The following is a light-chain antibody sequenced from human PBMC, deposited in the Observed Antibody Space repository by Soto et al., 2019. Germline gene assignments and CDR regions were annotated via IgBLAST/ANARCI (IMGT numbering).Light chain of an antibody. CDR3: QQYGDLPPT. CDR1: QSVSID. V-gene: IGKV3-15*01. CDR2: GAS. Sequence: IVMTQSPATLSVYTGERATLSCRASQSVSIDLAWYQQTPGQAPRLLIYGASTRATGIPVRFSGSGSGTDFTLTISRLEPEDFVVYHCQQYGDLPPTFGQGTRLEIK. J-gene: IGKJ5*01.